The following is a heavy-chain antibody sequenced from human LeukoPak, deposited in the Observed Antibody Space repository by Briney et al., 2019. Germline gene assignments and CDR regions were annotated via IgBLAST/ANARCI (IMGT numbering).Heavy chain of an antibody. V-gene: IGHV3-15*01. CDR2: IKSKTDGGTT. D-gene: IGHD2-2*01. CDR3: TTNIEYCSSTSCYSGFDY. Sequence: KPGGSLSLSCAASGFTFSNAWMSWVRQAPGKGLEWVGRIKSKTDGGTTDYAAPVKGRFTISRDDSKNTLYLQMNSLKTEDTAVYYCTTNIEYCSSTSCYSGFDYWGQGTLVTVSS. CDR1: GFTFSNAW. J-gene: IGHJ4*02.